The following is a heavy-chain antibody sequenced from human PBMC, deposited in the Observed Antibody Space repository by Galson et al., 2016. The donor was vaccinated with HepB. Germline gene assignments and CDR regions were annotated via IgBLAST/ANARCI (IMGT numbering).Heavy chain of an antibody. CDR2: ISSGGDSM. CDR1: GFTFSDYY. J-gene: IGHJ3*01. D-gene: IGHD4-17*01. Sequence: SLRLSCAASGFTFSDYYMNWIRQAPGKGLEWVSYISSGGDSMLYADTVRGRFTISRDNSKKSLYLHMSNLRADDTAVYYCARDLPDDSVEYFDVFDLWGQGTMVTVSS. V-gene: IGHV3-11*01. CDR3: ARDLPDDSVEYFDVFDL.